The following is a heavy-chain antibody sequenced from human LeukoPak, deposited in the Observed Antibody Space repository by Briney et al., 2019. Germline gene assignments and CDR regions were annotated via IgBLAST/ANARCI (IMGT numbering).Heavy chain of an antibody. CDR3: ARMGGGWDFDL. CDR2: MYHGGNT. CDR1: GFSISSRYY. J-gene: IGHJ2*01. D-gene: IGHD3-10*01. Sequence: SETLSLTCTVSGFSISSRYYWGWVRQPPGKGLEGIGSMYHGGNTYYNPSLRSRVTISVDTAKNQLSLKLISVTAADTAVYYCARMGGGWDFDLWGRGTLVTVSS. V-gene: IGHV4-38-2*02.